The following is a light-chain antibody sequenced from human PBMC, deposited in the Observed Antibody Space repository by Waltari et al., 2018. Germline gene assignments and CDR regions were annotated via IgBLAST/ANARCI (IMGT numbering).Light chain of an antibody. CDR1: VLPTKY. J-gene: IGLJ3*02. CDR3: YPTDSSSFPL. Sequence: SHELTQPPSVSVSPGQTARITCSGDVLPTKYIYWYQQKLGQAPVMLIYEDNKRPSGIPELFSVSSAGTLAPLTVSGAVVEDEGNYYCYPTDSSSFPLFGGGTRLTVL. CDR2: EDN. V-gene: IGLV3-10*01.